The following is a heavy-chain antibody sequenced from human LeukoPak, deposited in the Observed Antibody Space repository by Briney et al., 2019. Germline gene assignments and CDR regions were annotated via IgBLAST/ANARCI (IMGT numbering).Heavy chain of an antibody. CDR1: GYAFTSYY. V-gene: IGHV1-46*01. D-gene: IGHD5-18*01. CDR3: ARPGYSYGLDY. CDR2: INPSSGGT. Sequence: ASVKVSCMASGYAFTSYYIHWARQAPGQGLEWMGVINPSSGGTSYAQKFQGRVTMTRDTSTGTVYMALSSLRSEDTAVYYCARPGYSYGLDYWGQGTLVTVSS. J-gene: IGHJ4*02.